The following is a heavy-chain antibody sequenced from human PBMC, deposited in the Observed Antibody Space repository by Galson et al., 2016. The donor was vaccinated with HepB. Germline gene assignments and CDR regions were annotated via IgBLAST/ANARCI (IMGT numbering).Heavy chain of an antibody. J-gene: IGHJ4*02. CDR1: GDSVSSHSAV. CDR2: TYYRSRWYN. D-gene: IGHD2-21*01. Sequence: CAISGDSVSSHSAVWNWIRQSPSRGLEWLGRTYYRSRWYNDYATSVKGRITINGDTSQNQFSLQLTSVTPEDTAMYFCARDPQPVVEEGFDDGGQGTLVTVS. V-gene: IGHV6-1*01. CDR3: ARDPQPVVEEGFDD.